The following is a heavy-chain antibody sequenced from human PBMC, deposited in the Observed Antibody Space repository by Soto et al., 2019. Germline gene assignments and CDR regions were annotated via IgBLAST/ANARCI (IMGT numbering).Heavy chain of an antibody. D-gene: IGHD2-15*01. CDR2: ISRVIGTA. J-gene: IGHJ6*02. CDR1: GYTFNHHG. Sequence: ASVKVSCKASGYTFNHHGISWVRQAPGQGLEWLGGISRVIGTAKYAQKFQGRVTITTDESTSTAYMEMRSLRSEDTAVYYCARDGGYGGNYYYYGMDVWGQGTTVTVSS. V-gene: IGHV1-69*05. CDR3: ARDGGYGGNYYYYGMDV.